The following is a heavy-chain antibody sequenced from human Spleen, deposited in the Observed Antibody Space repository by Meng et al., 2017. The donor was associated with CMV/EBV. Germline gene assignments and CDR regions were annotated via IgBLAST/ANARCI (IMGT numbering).Heavy chain of an antibody. CDR2: IYSGGST. D-gene: IGHD3-10*01. Sequence: GESLKISCAASGFPFSSYAMSWVRQAPGKGLEWVSVIYSGGSTYYADSVKGRFTISRDNSKNTLYLQMNSLRAEDTAVYYCARASGDYYYYGMDVWGQGTTVTVSS. CDR3: ARASGDYYYYGMDV. V-gene: IGHV3-53*01. J-gene: IGHJ6*02. CDR1: GFPFSSYA.